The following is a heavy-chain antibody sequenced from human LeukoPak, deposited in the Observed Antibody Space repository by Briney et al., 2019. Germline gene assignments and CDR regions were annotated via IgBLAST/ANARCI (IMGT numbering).Heavy chain of an antibody. D-gene: IGHD3-22*01. CDR1: GESFSGDF. Sequence: SETLSLTCGVFGESFSGDFWTWIRQAPGKGLEWIGEINHSGRTNYNPSLTSRVTISVDTSMNQFSLKMRSVTAEDTAVYYCARGQYDSGGYHYGIRAFYFDYWGQGTLVTVSS. CDR2: INHSGRT. J-gene: IGHJ4*02. V-gene: IGHV4-34*01. CDR3: ARGQYDSGGYHYGIRAFYFDY.